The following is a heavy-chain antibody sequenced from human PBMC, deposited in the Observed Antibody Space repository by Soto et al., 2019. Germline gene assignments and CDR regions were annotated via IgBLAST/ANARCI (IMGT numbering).Heavy chain of an antibody. CDR3: AAETPGVVVPAATNYYYYGMDV. CDR1: GFTFTSSA. J-gene: IGHJ6*01. CDR2: IVVGSGNT. D-gene: IGHD2-2*01. V-gene: IGHV1-58*01. Sequence: SVKVSCKASGFTFTSSAVQWVRQARGQRREWIGWIVVGSGNTNYAQKFQERVTITRDMSTSTAYMELSSLSSEDTAVYYCAAETPGVVVPAATNYYYYGMDVWG.